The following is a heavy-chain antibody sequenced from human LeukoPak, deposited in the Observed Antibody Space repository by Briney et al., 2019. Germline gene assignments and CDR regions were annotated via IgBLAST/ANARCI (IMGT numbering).Heavy chain of an antibody. CDR1: GGSFSGYY. CDR2: INHSGSI. V-gene: IGHV4-34*01. CDR3: ARARQWLRSNFDY. D-gene: IGHD5-12*01. Sequence: SETLSLTCAVYGGSFSGYYWSWIRQPPGKGLEWIGEINHSGSINYNPSLKSRVTISVDTSKNQFSLKLSSVTAADTAVYYCARARQWLRSNFDYWGQGTLVTVSS. J-gene: IGHJ4*02.